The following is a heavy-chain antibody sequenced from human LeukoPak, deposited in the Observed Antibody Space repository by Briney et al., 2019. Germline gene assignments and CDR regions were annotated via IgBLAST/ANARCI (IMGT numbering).Heavy chain of an antibody. CDR2: ISSSSSYI. D-gene: IGHD4-11*01. J-gene: IGHJ4*02. CDR1: GFTFSSYS. V-gene: IGHV3-21*01. CDR3: ARVGDYSNYFGY. Sequence: GGSLRLSCAASGFTFSSYSMNWVRQAPGKGLEWVSSISSSSSYIYYADSVKGRFTISRDNAKNSLYLQTNSLRAEDTAVYYCARVGDYSNYFGYWGQGTLVTVSS.